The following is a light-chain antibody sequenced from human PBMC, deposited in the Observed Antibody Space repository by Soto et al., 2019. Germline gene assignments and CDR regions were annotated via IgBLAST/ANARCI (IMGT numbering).Light chain of an antibody. CDR3: QQYERSPVT. CDR1: QSFSSDY. CDR2: GAS. Sequence: EIVLTQSPGTLSLSPGERATLSCRASQSFSSDYLAWYQQKPGQAPRLLIYGASSRATGIPDRFSGSGSGTDFTLTINRLEPEDFAVYYCQQYERSPVTFGHGTKVDIK. J-gene: IGKJ3*01. V-gene: IGKV3-20*01.